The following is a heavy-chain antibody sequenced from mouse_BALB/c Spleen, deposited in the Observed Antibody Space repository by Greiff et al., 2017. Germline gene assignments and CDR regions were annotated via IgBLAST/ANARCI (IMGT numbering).Heavy chain of an antibody. V-gene: IGHV1-87*01. CDR2: IYPGDGDT. CDR3: ARGGDGNWYFDV. J-gene: IGHJ1*01. Sequence: QVQLQQSGAELARPGASVKLSCKASGYTFTSYWMQWVKQRPGQGLEWIGAIYPGDGDTRYTQKFKGKATLTADKSSSTAYMQLSSLASEDSAVYYCARGGDGNWYFDVWGAGTTVTVSS. CDR1: GYTFTSYW. D-gene: IGHD2-1*01.